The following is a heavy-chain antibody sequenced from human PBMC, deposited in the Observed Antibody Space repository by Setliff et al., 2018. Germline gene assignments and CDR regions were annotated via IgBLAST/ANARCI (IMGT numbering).Heavy chain of an antibody. D-gene: IGHD3-10*01. J-gene: IGHJ4*02. CDR1: GYTFTNYG. Sequence: ASVKVSCKASGYTFTNYGVAWVRQAPGQGLDWMGWVTIYNGNTKYAQNLQGRLTLSTDRSTSTVYMELGSLTTDDTAIYYCARVESMVRGKNILRHFDYWGQG. CDR2: VTIYNGNT. CDR3: ARVESMVRGKNILRHFDY. V-gene: IGHV1-18*01.